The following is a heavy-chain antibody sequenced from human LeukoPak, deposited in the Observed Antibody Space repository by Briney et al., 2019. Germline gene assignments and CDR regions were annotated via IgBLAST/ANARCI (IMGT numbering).Heavy chain of an antibody. CDR3: AGLLWFGDLPPNWFDP. Sequence: GGSLRLSCAASGFTFSSYAMSWVRQAPGKGLEWVSAINGSGGSTYYADSVKGRFTISRDNSKNTLYLQMNSLRAEDTAVYYCAGLLWFGDLPPNWFDPWGQGTLVTVSS. V-gene: IGHV3-23*01. CDR2: INGSGGST. CDR1: GFTFSSYA. J-gene: IGHJ5*02. D-gene: IGHD3-10*01.